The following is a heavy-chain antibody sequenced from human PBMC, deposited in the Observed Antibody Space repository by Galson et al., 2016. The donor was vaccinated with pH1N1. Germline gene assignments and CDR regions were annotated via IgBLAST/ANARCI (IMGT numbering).Heavy chain of an antibody. Sequence: SVKVSCKASGGTLSNSDVSWVRQAPGQGLEWMGGISPIFGSINYAQRFQGRVTITADIFANTAYVELSSLRSEDTAIYYCATAGPLVREILYFSYAMDVWGQGTTVTVSS. V-gene: IGHV1-69*06. CDR3: ATAGPLVREILYFSYAMDV. D-gene: IGHD3-10*01. CDR2: ISPIFGSI. J-gene: IGHJ6*02. CDR1: GGTLSNSD.